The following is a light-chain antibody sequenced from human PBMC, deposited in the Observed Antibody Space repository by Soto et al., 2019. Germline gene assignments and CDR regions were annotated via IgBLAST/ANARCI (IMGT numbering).Light chain of an antibody. V-gene: IGKV3-15*01. Sequence: EIVMTQSPSTLSVSPGERATLSCRASQNVNINLAWYQQKPGQAPRLHIYGASTRATGIPARFSGSGSGTGFTLTISSLQSEDFAIYYCQQYNNWPWTFCQGTKVDIK. CDR2: GAS. J-gene: IGKJ1*01. CDR3: QQYNNWPWT. CDR1: QNVNIN.